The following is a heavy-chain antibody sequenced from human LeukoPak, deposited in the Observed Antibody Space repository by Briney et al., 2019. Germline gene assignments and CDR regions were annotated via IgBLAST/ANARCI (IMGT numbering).Heavy chain of an antibody. CDR2: IYTSGST. D-gene: IGHD4-17*01. Sequence: PSETLSLTCTVSGGSISSYYWSWIRQPPGQGLEWMGRIYTSGSTNSNPSLRSRVTMSVDTSKNQFSLKLSSVTAADTAVYYCARISSGTTSRAYYYYYYMDVWGKGTTVTVSS. CDR3: ARISSGTTSRAYYYYYYMDV. CDR1: GGSISSYY. J-gene: IGHJ6*03. V-gene: IGHV4-4*07.